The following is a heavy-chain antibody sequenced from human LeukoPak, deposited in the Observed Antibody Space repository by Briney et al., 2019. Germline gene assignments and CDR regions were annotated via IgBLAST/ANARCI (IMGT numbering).Heavy chain of an antibody. D-gene: IGHD2-21*02. J-gene: IGHJ4*02. Sequence: SETLSLTCTVSGYSISSGYYWGWIRQPPGKGLEWIGSIYHSGSTYYNPSLKSRVTISVDTSKNQFSLKLSSVTAADTAVYYCARHTNCGGDCSPDYWGQGTLVTVSS. CDR1: GYSISSGYY. CDR3: ARHTNCGGDCSPDY. CDR2: IYHSGST. V-gene: IGHV4-38-2*02.